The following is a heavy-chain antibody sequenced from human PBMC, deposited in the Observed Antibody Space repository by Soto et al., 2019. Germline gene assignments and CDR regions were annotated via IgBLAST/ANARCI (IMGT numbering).Heavy chain of an antibody. V-gene: IGHV3-30*03. Sequence: QVQLVESGGGVVQPGRSLRLSCAASGFMFRTYGMHWVRQXPGKGLEWVAVISYDGSRKYYGDSVKGRFTVSRDNSKXXXXXXXXXXXXXXXXXXXXXXXXXXXXXXXXXXYWGQGTLVTVSS. J-gene: IGHJ4*02. CDR3: XXXXXXXXXXXXXXY. CDR1: GFMFRTYG. CDR2: ISYDGSRK.